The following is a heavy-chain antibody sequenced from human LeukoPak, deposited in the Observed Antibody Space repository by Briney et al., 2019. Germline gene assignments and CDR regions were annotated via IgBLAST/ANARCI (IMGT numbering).Heavy chain of an antibody. V-gene: IGHV4-59*01. CDR1: GGPISSYY. D-gene: IGHD3-10*01. CDR2: IYYSGST. J-gene: IGHJ5*02. CDR3: ARIRSRGLVPSPNWFDP. Sequence: SETLSLTCTVSGGPISSYYWSWIRQPPGKGLERIGYIYYSGSTNYNPSLKSRVTISVDTSKNQFSLKLSSVTAADTAVYYCARIRSRGLVPSPNWFDPWGQGTLVTVSS.